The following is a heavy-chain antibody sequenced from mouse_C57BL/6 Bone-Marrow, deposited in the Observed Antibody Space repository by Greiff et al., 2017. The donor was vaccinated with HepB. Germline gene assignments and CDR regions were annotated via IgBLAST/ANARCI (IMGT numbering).Heavy chain of an antibody. CDR2: ISDGGSYT. CDR1: GFTFSSYA. CDR3: ARDPHYYGRWYFDV. Sequence: EVMLVESGGGLVKPGGSLKLSCAASGFTFSSYAMSWVRQTPEKRLEWVATISDGGSYTYYPDNVKGRFTISRDNAKNNLYLQMSHLKSEDTAMYYCARDPHYYGRWYFDVWGTGTTVTVSS. D-gene: IGHD1-1*01. V-gene: IGHV5-4*01. J-gene: IGHJ1*03.